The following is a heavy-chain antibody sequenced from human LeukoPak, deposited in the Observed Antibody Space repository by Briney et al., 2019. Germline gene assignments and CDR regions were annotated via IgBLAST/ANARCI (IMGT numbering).Heavy chain of an antibody. J-gene: IGHJ4*02. CDR3: AREMTTYYDILTGYYITKIFDY. CDR2: IYYSGST. CDR1: GGSISSGSYY. D-gene: IGHD3-9*01. V-gene: IGHV4-39*07. Sequence: PSQTLSLTCTVSGGSISSGSYYWGWIRQPPGKGLEWIGSIYYSGSTYYNPSLKSRVTISVDTSKNQFSLKLSSVTAADTAVYYCAREMTTYYDILTGYYITKIFDYWGQGTLVTVSS.